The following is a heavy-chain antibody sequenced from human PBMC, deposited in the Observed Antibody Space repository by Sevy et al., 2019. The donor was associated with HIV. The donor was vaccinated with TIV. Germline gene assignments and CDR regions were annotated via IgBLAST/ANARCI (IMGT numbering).Heavy chain of an antibody. J-gene: IGHJ3*02. D-gene: IGHD2-15*01. CDR2: INPNSDGT. Sequence: ASVKVSCKASGYTFTGYYMHWGRQAPGRGLEWMGWINPNSDGTNYAQKFQGRVTMTRDTSISTAYMELSRLRSDDTAVYYCARDGNSDAFDIWGQGTMVTVSS. V-gene: IGHV1-2*02. CDR1: GYTFTGYY. CDR3: ARDGNSDAFDI.